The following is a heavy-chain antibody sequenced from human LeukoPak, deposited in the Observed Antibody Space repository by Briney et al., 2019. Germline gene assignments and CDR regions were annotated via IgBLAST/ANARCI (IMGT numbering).Heavy chain of an antibody. CDR2: ISSRTM. CDR3: ARTREQVLLLPHPFDH. CDR1: GFTFSTYS. D-gene: IGHD1/OR15-1a*01. J-gene: IGHJ4*02. V-gene: IGHV3-48*04. Sequence: AGGSLRLSCTASGFTFSTYSMNWLRQAPGKGSEWLAYISSRTMFYADSVKGSFTISRDNTKNSLYLQMNGLSVEDTALYYCARTREQVLLLPHPFDHWGQGTLVTVSS.